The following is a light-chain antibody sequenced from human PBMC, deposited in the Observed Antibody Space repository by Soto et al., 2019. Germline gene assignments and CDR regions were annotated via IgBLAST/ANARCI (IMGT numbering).Light chain of an antibody. V-gene: IGKV3-15*01. CDR1: QSMTTK. J-gene: IGKJ1*01. Sequence: EIVVTQSPATLSVSPGEGVTLSCRASQSMTTKLAWYQQKTGQAPRILIHGTFTRATGIPDRLSGSGSGTELTLTISTLQSEDFAVYYCQKYNNWPWTCGQGTKVDIK. CDR2: GTF. CDR3: QKYNNWPWT.